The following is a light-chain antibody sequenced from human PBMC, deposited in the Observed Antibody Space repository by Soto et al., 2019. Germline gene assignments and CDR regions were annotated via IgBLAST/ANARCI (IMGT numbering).Light chain of an antibody. CDR3: QQYANSPFT. J-gene: IGKJ4*01. CDR1: QSVSSSY. V-gene: IGKV3-20*01. Sequence: EIVLTQSPGTLSLSPGERATLSCRASQSVSSSYLAWYQQKPCQAPRLLIYGASSRATGIPDRFSGSGSGTDFTLTISRLEPEDFAVYFCQQYANSPFTVGGGTKVDIK. CDR2: GAS.